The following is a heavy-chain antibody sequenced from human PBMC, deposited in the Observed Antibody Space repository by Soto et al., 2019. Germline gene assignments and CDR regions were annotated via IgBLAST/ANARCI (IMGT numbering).Heavy chain of an antibody. J-gene: IGHJ4*02. CDR1: GYSFTNYW. CDR2: IYPGDSDT. D-gene: IGHD2-21*02. CDR3: ARQTETYCTAHDCYSVIDY. V-gene: IGHV5-51*01. Sequence: GESLKISYQGSGYSFTNYWIAWVRQMPGKGLEWMGIIYPGDSDTRYSPSFQGQITISADKSISTADLQWSSLKASDTAMYYCARQTETYCTAHDCYSVIDYWGQGTLVTDSS.